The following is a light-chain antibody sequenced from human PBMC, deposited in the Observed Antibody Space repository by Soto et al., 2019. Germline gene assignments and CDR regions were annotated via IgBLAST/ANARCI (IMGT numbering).Light chain of an antibody. CDR2: DAS. J-gene: IGKJ4*01. CDR1: QSVSSY. V-gene: IGKV3-11*01. Sequence: EIVLTQSPATLSLSPGERATLSCRASQSVSSYLAWYQQKPGQAPRLLIYDASNRATGIPARFSGSGSGTASTLTISSLESEDFAVYYCQQRSNWPLTFGGGTKVEIK. CDR3: QQRSNWPLT.